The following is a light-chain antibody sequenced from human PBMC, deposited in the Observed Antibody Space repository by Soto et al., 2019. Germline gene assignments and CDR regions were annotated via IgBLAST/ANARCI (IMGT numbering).Light chain of an antibody. V-gene: IGKV3-11*01. CDR1: QSVRSS. Sequence: EIVLTQSPATLSFSPGERATLSCRATQSVRSSLAWYLQQPGQAPRLLIYDASKRATGIPARFSGSGSGTDFTLTISSLEPKDFAVYYCQQRSNWPGTFGQGTKVEIK. CDR2: DAS. J-gene: IGKJ1*01. CDR3: QQRSNWPGT.